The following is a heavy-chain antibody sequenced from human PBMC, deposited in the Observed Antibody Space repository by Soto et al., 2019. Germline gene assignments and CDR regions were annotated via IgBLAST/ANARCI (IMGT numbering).Heavy chain of an antibody. CDR3: ARVSSSFGMDV. V-gene: IGHV1-18*01. Sequence: ASVKVSCKASNYSFTSYGISWVRQSPGRGLEWMGWISAYNGNTNYAQKLQGRVTMTTDTSTSTAYMELRSLRSDDTAVYYCARVSSSFGMDVWGQGTTVTVSS. D-gene: IGHD6-6*01. J-gene: IGHJ6*02. CDR1: NYSFTSYG. CDR2: ISAYNGNT.